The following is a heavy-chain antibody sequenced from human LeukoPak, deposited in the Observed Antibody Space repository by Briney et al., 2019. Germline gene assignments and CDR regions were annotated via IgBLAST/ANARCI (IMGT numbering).Heavy chain of an antibody. CDR2: IIPIFGTA. CDR1: GGTFSSYA. J-gene: IGHJ3*02. Sequence: ASVKVSCKASGGTFSSYAISWVRQAPGQGLEWMGGIIPIFGTANYAQKFQGRVTITADKSTSTAYMELSSLRSEDTAVYYCARTYYDSSSPDAFDIWGQGTMVTVSS. CDR3: ARTYYDSSSPDAFDI. V-gene: IGHV1-69*06. D-gene: IGHD3-22*01.